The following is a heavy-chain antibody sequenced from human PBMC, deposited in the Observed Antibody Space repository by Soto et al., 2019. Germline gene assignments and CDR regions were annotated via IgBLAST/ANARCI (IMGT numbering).Heavy chain of an antibody. J-gene: IGHJ6*02. CDR2: VMHNGNT. Sequence: QVQLQESGPGLVKPSETLSLTCSVSGGSINNHFWSWIRQTPGKPLEWIGYVMHNGNTHYNPSFTSRVKRSVDLSKNEFSLMLRSVTAADTALYYCAREGQMPQHFGMDVWGQGIQVTVSS. V-gene: IGHV4-59*11. CDR1: GGSINNHF. D-gene: IGHD3-3*01. CDR3: AREGQMPQHFGMDV.